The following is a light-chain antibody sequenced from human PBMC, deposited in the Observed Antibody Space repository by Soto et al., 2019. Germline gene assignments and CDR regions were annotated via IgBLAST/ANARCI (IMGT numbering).Light chain of an antibody. V-gene: IGKV3-20*01. Sequence: EIVLTQSPGTLSLSPGERATLSCRASQGVSSSYLAWYQQKPGQPPRLLIYCASSRATGIPDRFSGSGSGTDFTLTITRLEREDFAVYYCQHYRTSFGGGTKVEIK. CDR2: CAS. CDR1: QGVSSSY. J-gene: IGKJ4*01. CDR3: QHYRTS.